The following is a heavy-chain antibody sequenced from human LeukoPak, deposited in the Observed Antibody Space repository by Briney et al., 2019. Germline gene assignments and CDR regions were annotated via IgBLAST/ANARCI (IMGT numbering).Heavy chain of an antibody. D-gene: IGHD2-2*01. CDR1: GGSISSGSYY. V-gene: IGHV4-61*02. Sequence: SQTLSLTCTVSGGSISSGSYYWSWIRQPAGKGLEWIGRIYASGSTNYNPSFKSRVTISVDTSKNQFSLKLSSATAADTAVYYCARGLVVVVPAAHRGYYYYMDVWGKGTTVTVSS. CDR2: IYASGST. CDR3: ARGLVVVVPAAHRGYYYYMDV. J-gene: IGHJ6*03.